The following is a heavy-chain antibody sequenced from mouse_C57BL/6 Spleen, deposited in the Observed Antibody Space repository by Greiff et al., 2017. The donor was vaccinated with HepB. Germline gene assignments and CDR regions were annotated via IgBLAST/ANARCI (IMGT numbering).Heavy chain of an antibody. CDR1: GYSFTGYY. CDR2: IYPYNGVS. Sequence: EVKLEESGPELVKPGASVKISCKASGYSFTGYYMHWVKQSHGNILDWIGYIYPYNGVSSYNQKFKGKATLTVDKSSSTAYMELRSLTSEDSAVYYCARAYGNYPWYFDVWGTGTTVTVSS. V-gene: IGHV1-31*01. D-gene: IGHD2-1*01. J-gene: IGHJ1*03. CDR3: ARAYGNYPWYFDV.